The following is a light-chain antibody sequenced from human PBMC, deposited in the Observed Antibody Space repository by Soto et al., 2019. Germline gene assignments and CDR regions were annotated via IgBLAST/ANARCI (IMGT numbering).Light chain of an antibody. J-gene: IGKJ5*01. CDR3: QQYHRSSIT. Sequence: DIQMTQSPSAMSASVGDRVTITCRASQSIRSWLAWYQQKPGKAPKVLIYDASSLESGVPSRFSGTGSGTEFTLTISSLQPDDFATYYCQQYHRSSITFGQGTRLEIK. CDR1: QSIRSW. V-gene: IGKV1-5*01. CDR2: DAS.